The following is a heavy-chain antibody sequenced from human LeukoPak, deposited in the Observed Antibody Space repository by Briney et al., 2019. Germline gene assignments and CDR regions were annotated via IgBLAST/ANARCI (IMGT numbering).Heavy chain of an antibody. J-gene: IGHJ4*02. Sequence: SETLSLTCTVSGGSISSSSYYWGWMRQPPGKGLEWIGSIYYSGSTYYNPSLKSRVTISVDTSKNQFSLKLRSVTAADTAVYYCARRMGVVVPAAYFDYWGQGTLVTVSS. D-gene: IGHD2-2*01. CDR3: ARRMGVVVPAAYFDY. CDR1: GGSISSSSYY. V-gene: IGHV4-39*01. CDR2: IYYSGST.